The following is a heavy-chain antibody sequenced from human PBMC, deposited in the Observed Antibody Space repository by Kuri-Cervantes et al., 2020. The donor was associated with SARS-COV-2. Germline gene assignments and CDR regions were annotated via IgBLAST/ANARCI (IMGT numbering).Heavy chain of an antibody. Sequence: GESLKISCAASGFTFSSYAMHWVRQAPGKGLEWVANIKQDGSEKYYVDSVKGRFTISRDNAKNSLYLQMNSLRAEDTAVYYCARGGYSGYEYYFDYWGQGTLVTVSS. J-gene: IGHJ4*02. D-gene: IGHD5-12*01. V-gene: IGHV3-7*01. CDR3: ARGGYSGYEYYFDY. CDR1: GFTFSSYA. CDR2: IKQDGSEK.